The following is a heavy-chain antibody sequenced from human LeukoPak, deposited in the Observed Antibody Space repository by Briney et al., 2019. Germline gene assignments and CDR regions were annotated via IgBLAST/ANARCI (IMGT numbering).Heavy chain of an antibody. J-gene: IGHJ4*02. CDR1: GGSVSSDY. CDR3: ARVPYYYDSSGYLSYFDY. V-gene: IGHV4-59*02. D-gene: IGHD3-22*01. CDR2: RYYSEYT. Sequence: PSETLSLTCTVSGGSVSSDYWSWIRQPPGRGLEWIGYRYYSEYTNYNPSLKSRVTISVDSSKNQFSLKLSSVTATDTAVYYCARVPYYYDSSGYLSYFDYWGQGTLVTVSS.